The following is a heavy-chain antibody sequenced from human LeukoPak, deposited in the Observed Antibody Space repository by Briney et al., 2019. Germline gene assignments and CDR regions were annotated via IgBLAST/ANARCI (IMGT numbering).Heavy chain of an antibody. Sequence: RPGGSLRLSCAASGFTFSSYTMNWVRQAPGKGLEWVSSISGSSRHKYYADSVKGRFTISRDNAKNSLYLQMNSLRAEDTAIYYCARVMMGATVTTFHYYCMDVWGVGTAVTVSS. CDR3: ARVMMGATVTTFHYYCMDV. CDR1: GFTFSSYT. D-gene: IGHD4-11*01. CDR2: ISGSSRHK. V-gene: IGHV3-21*01. J-gene: IGHJ6*03.